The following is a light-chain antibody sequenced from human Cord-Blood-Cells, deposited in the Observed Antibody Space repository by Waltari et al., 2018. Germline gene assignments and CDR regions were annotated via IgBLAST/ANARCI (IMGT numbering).Light chain of an antibody. CDR1: QSVSSSY. Sequence: EIVLTQSPGTLSLSPGERATLSCRASQSVSSSYLAWYQQKPCQAPRLLIYGASSRATDIPDRFSGSGSGTDFTLTISRLEPEDFAVYYCQQYGSSPRTFGQGTKLEIK. CDR2: GAS. J-gene: IGKJ2*01. V-gene: IGKV3-20*01. CDR3: QQYGSSPRT.